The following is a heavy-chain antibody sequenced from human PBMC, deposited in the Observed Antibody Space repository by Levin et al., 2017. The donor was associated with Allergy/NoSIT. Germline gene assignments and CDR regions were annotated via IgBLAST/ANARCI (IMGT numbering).Heavy chain of an antibody. CDR3: ARGDSSSWPSETFEY. Sequence: QAGGSLRLSCAASGFTFRSYGMHWVRQAPGKGLEWVAVIWYDGNKKDYADSVKGRFTISRDNSKNTLYLQVNSLRAEDTAVYYCARGDSSSWPSETFEYWGHGTLVTVSA. J-gene: IGHJ4*01. CDR1: GFTFRSYG. D-gene: IGHD6-13*01. V-gene: IGHV3-33*08. CDR2: IWYDGNKK.